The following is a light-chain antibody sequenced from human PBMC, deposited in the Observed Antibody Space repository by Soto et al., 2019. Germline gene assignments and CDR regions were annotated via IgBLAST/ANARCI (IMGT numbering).Light chain of an antibody. CDR2: KAS. Sequence: DIQMTQSPSTLSVSVGDRVTITCRASQTISIWLAWYQQKPGKAPKLLIYKASSLESGVPSRFSGSGSGTEFTITISSLQPDDFATYYCQRYNSYPYTFGQGTKLEIK. V-gene: IGKV1-5*03. CDR1: QTISIW. CDR3: QRYNSYPYT. J-gene: IGKJ2*01.